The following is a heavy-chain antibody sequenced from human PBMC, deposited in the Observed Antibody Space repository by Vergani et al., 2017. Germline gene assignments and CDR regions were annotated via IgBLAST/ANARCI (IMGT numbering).Heavy chain of an antibody. CDR3: AGGASIAAREAAPYYYGMDV. Sequence: QVQLVQSGAEVKKPGSSVKVSCKASGGTFSSYAISWVRQAPGQGLEWMGRIIPILGIANYAQKFQGRVTITAAKSTSTACMELSSLRSADTAVYYCAGGASIAAREAAPYYYGMDVWGQGTTVTVSS. CDR2: IIPILGIA. V-gene: IGHV1-69*04. J-gene: IGHJ6*02. CDR1: GGTFSSYA. D-gene: IGHD6-6*01.